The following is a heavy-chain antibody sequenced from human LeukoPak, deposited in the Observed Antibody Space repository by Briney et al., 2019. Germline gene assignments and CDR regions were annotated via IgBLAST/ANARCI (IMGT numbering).Heavy chain of an antibody. J-gene: IGHJ3*02. CDR1: GGSISSYY. CDR2: IYTSGST. Sequence: SETLSLTCTVSGGSISSYYWSWIRQPPGKGLEWIGYIYTSGSTNYNPSLKSRVTISVDTSKNQFSLKLSSVTAADTAVYYCARLGGSSWYFDAFDIWGQGTMVTVSS. V-gene: IGHV4-4*09. D-gene: IGHD6-13*01. CDR3: ARLGGSSWYFDAFDI.